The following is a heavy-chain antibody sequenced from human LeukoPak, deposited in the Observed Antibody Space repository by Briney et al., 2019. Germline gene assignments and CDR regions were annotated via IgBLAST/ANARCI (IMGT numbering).Heavy chain of an antibody. V-gene: IGHV1-18*04. J-gene: IGHJ4*02. Sequence: ASVKVSCKPSGYTFNKYCISWVRQAPGHGLEWMGWISAYNGNTNYAQKLQGRVTMTTDTSTSTAYMELRSLRSDDTAVYYCARGEDILTGYPTDYWGQGTLVTVSS. CDR3: ARGEDILTGYPTDY. CDR2: ISAYNGNT. CDR1: GYTFNKYC. D-gene: IGHD3-9*01.